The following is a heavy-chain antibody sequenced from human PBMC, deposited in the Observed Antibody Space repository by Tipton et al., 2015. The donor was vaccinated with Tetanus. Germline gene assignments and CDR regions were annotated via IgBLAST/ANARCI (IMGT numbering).Heavy chain of an antibody. CDR2: VSYSGST. CDR3: ARAAGFLGLTHDF. D-gene: IGHD2/OR15-2a*01. Sequence: TLSLTCTVSGGSVRSGSYYWNWIRQPPGKGLEWIGYVSYSGSTNYNPSLKGRVTISMDRSNTQFSLRLDSLTAADTAVYYCARAAGFLGLTHDFWGRGTLVSVSS. V-gene: IGHV4-61*01. J-gene: IGHJ4*02. CDR1: GGSVRSGSYY.